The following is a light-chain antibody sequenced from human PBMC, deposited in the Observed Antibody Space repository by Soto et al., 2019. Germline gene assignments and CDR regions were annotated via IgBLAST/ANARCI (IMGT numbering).Light chain of an antibody. CDR2: TLS. CDR3: MQRREFPIT. J-gene: IGKJ5*01. V-gene: IGKV2-40*01. Sequence: DIVMTQTPLSLPVTPVEPASISCRSSQSSFESAEGNAYLYWYVQQPAQSPQLLIYTLSSRASRGPDRCCGIGSRTDFTLKISRVEAEDVGVYYCMQRREFPITFGQGTRLEIK. CDR1: QSSFESAEGNAY.